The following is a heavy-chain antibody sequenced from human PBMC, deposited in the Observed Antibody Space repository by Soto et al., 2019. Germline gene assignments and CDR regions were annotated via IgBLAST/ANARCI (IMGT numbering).Heavy chain of an antibody. J-gene: IGHJ4*02. CDR1: GCSISSGGHS. Sequence: SETLSLTCAVSGCSISSGGHSWSWIRQPPGKGLEWIGYISHSGSTYYNPSLKSRVTISVDRSKNQFSLKLSSVTAADTAVYYCARGGLLPDYWGQGTLVTVSS. V-gene: IGHV4-30-2*01. CDR2: ISHSGST. CDR3: ARGGLLPDY. D-gene: IGHD6-19*01.